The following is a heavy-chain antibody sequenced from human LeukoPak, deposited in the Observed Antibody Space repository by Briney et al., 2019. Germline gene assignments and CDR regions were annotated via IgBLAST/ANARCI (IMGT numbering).Heavy chain of an antibody. D-gene: IGHD2-8*02. J-gene: IGHJ4*02. CDR2: ISYDGSNK. V-gene: IGHV3-30-3*01. CDR1: GFTFSSYA. CDR3: ARPYRPGGAIDY. Sequence: GGSLRLSCAASGFTFSSYAMHWVRQAPGMGLEWVAVISYDGSNKYYADSVKGRFTISRDNSKNTLYLQMNSLRAEDTAVYYCARPYRPGGAIDYWGQGTLVTVSS.